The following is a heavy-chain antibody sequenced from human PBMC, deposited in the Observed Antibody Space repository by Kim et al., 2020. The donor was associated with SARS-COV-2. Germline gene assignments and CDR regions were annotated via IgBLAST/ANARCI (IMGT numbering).Heavy chain of an antibody. D-gene: IGHD3-3*01. CDR2: ISSSSSTI. J-gene: IGHJ4*02. CDR3: ARRKYDFWSGYYTGGYYFDY. Sequence: GGSLRLSCAASGFTFSSYSMNWVRQAPGKGLEWVSYISSSSSTIYYADSVKGRFTISRDNAKNSLYLQMNSLRAEDTAVYYCARRKYDFWSGYYTGGYYFDYWGQGTLVTVSS. CDR1: GFTFSSYS. V-gene: IGHV3-48*04.